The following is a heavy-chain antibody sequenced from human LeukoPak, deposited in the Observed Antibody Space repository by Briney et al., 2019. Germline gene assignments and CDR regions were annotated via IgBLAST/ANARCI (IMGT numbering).Heavy chain of an antibody. V-gene: IGHV4-59*01. Sequence: PSETLSLTCTVSDDSISDYYRGWIRQPPGKGLEWIGYFYNSGRSTYNPSLKSRVTISADTSKNHFSLKLNSVTTADTAVYYCTRGAGWLIDYWGPGILVTVSS. CDR3: TRGAGWLIDY. D-gene: IGHD3-16*01. J-gene: IGHJ4*02. CDR1: DDSISDYY. CDR2: FYNSGRS.